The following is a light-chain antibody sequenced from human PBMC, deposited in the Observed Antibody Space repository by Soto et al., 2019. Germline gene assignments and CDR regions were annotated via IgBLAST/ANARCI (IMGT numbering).Light chain of an antibody. CDR2: GAS. Sequence: EIVLTQSPGTLSLSPGERATLSRRASQTVSSNHLAWYQQKPGQAPRLLIYGASSRATGIPDRFSGSGSGTEFTLTINRLEPEDFAVYYCHQYGISPFGGGTKVDSK. J-gene: IGKJ4*01. CDR3: HQYGISP. V-gene: IGKV3-20*01. CDR1: QTVSSNH.